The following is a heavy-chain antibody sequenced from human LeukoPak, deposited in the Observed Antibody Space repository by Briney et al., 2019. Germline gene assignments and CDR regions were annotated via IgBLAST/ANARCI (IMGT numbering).Heavy chain of an antibody. V-gene: IGHV3-33*01. Sequence: SGGSLRLSCAASGISFRDYCMHGVRQAPGKGLVWVAVLWYDGSNKYYTHSVKGRFTISRDNSKNTLFLQMNSLRAEDTAVYFCASGAYTISWRLTYFDYWGQGTLVTVSS. CDR2: LWYDGSNK. D-gene: IGHD6-13*01. CDR1: GISFRDYC. J-gene: IGHJ4*02. CDR3: ASGAYTISWRLTYFDY.